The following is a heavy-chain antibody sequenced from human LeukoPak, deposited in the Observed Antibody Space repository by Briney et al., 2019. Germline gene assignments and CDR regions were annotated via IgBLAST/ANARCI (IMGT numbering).Heavy chain of an antibody. J-gene: IGHJ4*02. Sequence: ASVKVSCKASGYTFSSYYIHWVRQAPGQGLEWMGIINPNDASTSFAQKFQGRVTMTRDTSTSTVYMELSSLRSEDTAVYYCARDSGSYSGFDYWGQGTLVTVSS. CDR3: ARDSGSYSGFDY. CDR2: INPNDAST. CDR1: GYTFSSYY. V-gene: IGHV1-46*01. D-gene: IGHD1-26*01.